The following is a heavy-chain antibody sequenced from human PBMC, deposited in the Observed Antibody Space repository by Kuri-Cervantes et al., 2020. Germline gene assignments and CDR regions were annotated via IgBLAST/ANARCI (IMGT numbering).Heavy chain of an antibody. CDR2: IDWDDDK. D-gene: IGHD1-26*01. CDR1: GFSLSTIGMR. V-gene: IGHV2-70*04. Sequence: SGPTLVKPTQTLTLTCTFSGFSLSTIGMRVSWIRQPPGKALEWLARIDWDDDKYCSTSLKTRLTISKDTSKNQVVLTMTNMDTVDTATYFCARILDRGAALAFDFWGQGTMVTVSS. J-gene: IGHJ3*01. CDR3: ARILDRGAALAFDF.